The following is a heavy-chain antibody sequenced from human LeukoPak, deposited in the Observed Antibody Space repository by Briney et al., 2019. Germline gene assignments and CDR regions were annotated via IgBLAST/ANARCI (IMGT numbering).Heavy chain of an antibody. D-gene: IGHD1-26*01. V-gene: IGHV4-59*01. CDR3: ARGGIVGSRTNWFDP. CDR1: GGSIRSYY. CDR2: IYYIGST. J-gene: IGHJ5*02. Sequence: PSETPSLTCTVSGGSIRSYYWSWIRQPPGKGLECIGYIYYIGSTNYNPSLKSRVTISLDTSKSQFSLKLTSVTPADTAVYYCARGGIVGSRTNWFDPWGQGILVTVSS.